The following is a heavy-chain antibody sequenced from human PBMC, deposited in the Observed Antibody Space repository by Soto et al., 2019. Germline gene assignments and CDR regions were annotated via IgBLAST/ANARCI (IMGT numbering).Heavy chain of an antibody. CDR3: ARQRPHSGSYAGYFDY. D-gene: IGHD1-26*01. J-gene: IGHJ4*02. V-gene: IGHV5-51*01. Sequence: PVESLKISCKGSGYSFTSHGSGWVRQMPGKGLEWMGIIYPGDSDTRYSPSFQGQVTISADKSISTAYLQWSSLKASDTAMYYCARQRPHSGSYAGYFDYWGQGTLVTVSS. CDR2: IYPGDSDT. CDR1: GYSFTSHG.